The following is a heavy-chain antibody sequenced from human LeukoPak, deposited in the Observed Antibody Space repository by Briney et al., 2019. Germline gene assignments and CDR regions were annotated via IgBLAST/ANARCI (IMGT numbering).Heavy chain of an antibody. CDR2: ISSSSTYI. V-gene: IGHV3-21*01. D-gene: IGHD2-15*01. Sequence: GGSLRLSCAASGLTFSSYSMNWVRQAPGKGLEWVSSISSSSTYIYYADSVKGRFTISRDNAKNSLYLQMNSLRAEDTAVYYCARGRYCSGGSCYSSPIFDYWGQGTLVTVSS. J-gene: IGHJ4*02. CDR1: GLTFSSYS. CDR3: ARGRYCSGGSCYSSPIFDY.